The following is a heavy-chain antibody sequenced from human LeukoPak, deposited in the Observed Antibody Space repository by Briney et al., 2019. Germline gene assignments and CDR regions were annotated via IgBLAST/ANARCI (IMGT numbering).Heavy chain of an antibody. Sequence: PGGSLRLSCAASGFTFSSYSMNWVRQAPGKGLEWVSYISSSSSTIYYADSVKGRFTISRDNAKNSLYLQMNSLRAEDTAVYYCARDFQVYIVGACDYWGQGTLVTVSS. CDR1: GFTFSSYS. CDR2: ISSSSSTI. J-gene: IGHJ4*02. CDR3: ARDFQVYIVGACDY. V-gene: IGHV3-48*01. D-gene: IGHD1-26*01.